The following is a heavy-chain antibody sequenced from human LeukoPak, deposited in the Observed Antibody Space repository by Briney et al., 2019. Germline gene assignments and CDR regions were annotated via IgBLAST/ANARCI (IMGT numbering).Heavy chain of an antibody. CDR2: IYHSGST. D-gene: IGHD3-10*01. CDR1: GGSISSSSYY. J-gene: IGHJ5*02. V-gene: IGHV4-39*07. CDR3: ARGGYYGSGNDFRFDP. Sequence: SETLSLTCTVSGGSISSSSYYWGWIRQPPGKGLEWIGSIYHSGSTYYNPSLKSRVTISVDTSKNQFSLKLSSVTAADTAVYFCARGGYYGSGNDFRFDPWGQGTLVTVSS.